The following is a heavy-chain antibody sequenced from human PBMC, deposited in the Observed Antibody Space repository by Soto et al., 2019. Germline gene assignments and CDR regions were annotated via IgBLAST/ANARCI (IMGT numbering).Heavy chain of an antibody. Sequence: GKGLEWIGEINHSGSTNYNPSLKSRVTISVDTSKNQFSLKLSSVTAADTAVYYCAREEALVTWNALAIWGNGTIVTVFS. J-gene: IGHJ3*02. CDR3: AREEALVTWNALAI. CDR2: INHSGST. V-gene: IGHV4-34*01. D-gene: IGHD5-18*01.